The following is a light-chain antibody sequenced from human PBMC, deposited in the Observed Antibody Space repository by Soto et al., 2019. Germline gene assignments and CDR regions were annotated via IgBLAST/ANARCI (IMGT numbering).Light chain of an antibody. V-gene: IGLV2-14*01. J-gene: IGLJ3*02. CDR1: SSDVGGYDF. CDR3: TSYTRTNIPGL. CDR2: EVS. Sequence: QSALTQPASVSGSPGQSITIPCTGTSSDVGGYDFVSWYQHRPGEGPKLMIYEVSHRPSGVSERFSGSKSGNTASLTISGLRAEDEGDYYCTSYTRTNIPGLFGGGTKVTVL.